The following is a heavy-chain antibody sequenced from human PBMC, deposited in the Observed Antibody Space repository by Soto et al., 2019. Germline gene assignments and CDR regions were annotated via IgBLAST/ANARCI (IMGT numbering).Heavy chain of an antibody. CDR3: ARGLITGSHYSGGWYYFDS. J-gene: IGHJ4*02. Sequence: SETLSLTCAVYGESFSGYIWTWIRQTPGKGLQWIGQINHSGSASYNPSLKSRVTISVRTSNSQFSLELSSVTAADTAVYYCARGLITGSHYSGGWYYFDSWGQGTQVTVS. D-gene: IGHD6-19*01. V-gene: IGHV4-34*01. CDR1: GESFSGYI. CDR2: INHSGSA.